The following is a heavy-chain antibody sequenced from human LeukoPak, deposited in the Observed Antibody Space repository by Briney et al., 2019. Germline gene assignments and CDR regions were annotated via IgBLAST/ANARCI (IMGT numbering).Heavy chain of an antibody. Sequence: GGSLRLSCAASGFTFSAYSRNWVRQAPGQGLEWVSSITSSSSSTYYADSVKGRFTISRDNAKNSLYLQMNILRAEDTAVYFCARFETCQCDDVFDIWGQGTMVTVSS. J-gene: IGHJ3*02. CDR1: GFTFSAYS. CDR3: ARFETCQCDDVFDI. V-gene: IGHV3-21*01. CDR2: ITSSSSST. D-gene: IGHD3-9*01.